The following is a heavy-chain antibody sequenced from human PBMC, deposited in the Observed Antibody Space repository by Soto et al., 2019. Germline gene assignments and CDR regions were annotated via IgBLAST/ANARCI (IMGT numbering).Heavy chain of an antibody. CDR3: ARDSPIGSTSSGYDAIDY. Sequence: SVKVSCKASGGTFSTSTFTWVRQAPGQGLEWMGRTIPLLNVADYAQDFQGRLTITADKSTNTTYMELTSLTSKDTAVYFCARDSPIGSTSSGYDAIDYWGQGTLVTVSS. CDR2: TIPLLNVA. D-gene: IGHD5-12*01. CDR1: GGTFSTST. V-gene: IGHV1-69*04. J-gene: IGHJ4*02.